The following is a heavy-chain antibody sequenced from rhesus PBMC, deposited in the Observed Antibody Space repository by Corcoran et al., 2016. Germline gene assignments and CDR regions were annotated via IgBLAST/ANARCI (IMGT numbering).Heavy chain of an antibody. CDR1: GFPLSTSGTG. V-gene: IGHV2-95*01. D-gene: IGHD3-3*01. J-gene: IGHJ2*01. CDR2: INGNDSK. Sequence: QVTLKESGPALGKPTQTLTRPCPFLGFPLSTSGTGVGWTRHTPGKALEWSARINGNDSKYYSTTRNTRLTISKDTSKNQGVLTMTNMNPLDTATYYCARANGPNICTGYSHISRSYWYFDLWGPGTPITISS. CDR3: ARANGPNICTGYSHISRSYWYFDL.